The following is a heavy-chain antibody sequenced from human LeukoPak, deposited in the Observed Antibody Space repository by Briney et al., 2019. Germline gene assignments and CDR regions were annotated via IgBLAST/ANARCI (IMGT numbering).Heavy chain of an antibody. D-gene: IGHD2-2*02. CDR1: GGSISSGSYY. CDR2: IYTSGST. V-gene: IGHV4-61*02. J-gene: IGHJ6*03. Sequence: KASETLSLTCTVSGGSISSGSYYWSWIRQPAGKGLEWIGRIYTSGSTNYNPSLKSRVTISVDTSKNQFSLKLSSVTAADTAVNYCASQIVVPAAISYYYYMDVWGKGTTVTVSS. CDR3: ASQIVVPAAISYYYYMDV.